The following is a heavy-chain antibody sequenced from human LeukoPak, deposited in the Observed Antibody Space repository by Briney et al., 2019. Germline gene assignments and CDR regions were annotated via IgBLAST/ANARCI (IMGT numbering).Heavy chain of an antibody. CDR3: ARVMERYYYYYYMDV. J-gene: IGHJ6*03. D-gene: IGHD1-1*01. V-gene: IGHV4-34*01. CDR1: GGSFSGYY. CDR2: INHSGST. Sequence: SSETLSLTCAVYGGSFSGYYWSWIRQPPGKGLEWIGEINHSGSTNYNPSLKSRVTISVDTSKNQFSLKLSSVTAADTAVYYCARVMERYYYYYYMDVWGKGTTVTVSS.